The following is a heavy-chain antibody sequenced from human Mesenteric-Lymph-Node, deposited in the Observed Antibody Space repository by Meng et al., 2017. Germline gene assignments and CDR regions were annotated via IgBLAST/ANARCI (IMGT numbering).Heavy chain of an antibody. D-gene: IGHD6-13*01. CDR1: GGSISSYY. CDR2: IYYSGIT. J-gene: IGHJ4*02. Sequence: SETLSPTCTVSGGSISSYYWSWIPQPPGKGLEWIGDIYYSGITNYNPSLKSRVTISVDTSKNQYSLNLSSVRAADTAVYYCARVKQGSSWLLVDSWGQGTLVTVSS. V-gene: IGHV4-59*01. CDR3: ARVKQGSSWLLVDS.